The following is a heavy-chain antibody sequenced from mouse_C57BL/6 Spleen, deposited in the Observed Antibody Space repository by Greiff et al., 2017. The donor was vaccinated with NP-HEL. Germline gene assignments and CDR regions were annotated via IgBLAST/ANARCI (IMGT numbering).Heavy chain of an antibody. CDR2: IDPENGDT. CDR1: GFNIKDDY. D-gene: IGHD3-2*02. J-gene: IGHJ2*01. CDR3: TTKSGN. V-gene: IGHV14-4*01. Sequence: VTLKVSGAELVRPGASVKLSCTASGFNIKDDYMHWVKQRPEQGLEWIGWIDPENGDTEYASKFQGKATITADTSSNTAYLQLSSLTSEDTAVYYCTTKSGNWGQGTTLTVSS.